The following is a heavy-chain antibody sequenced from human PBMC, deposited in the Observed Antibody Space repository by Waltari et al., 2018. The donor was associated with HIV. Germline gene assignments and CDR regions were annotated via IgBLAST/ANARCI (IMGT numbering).Heavy chain of an antibody. CDR3: ARRGTGGRAFDI. D-gene: IGHD7-27*01. Sequence: QVQLQESGPGLAKPSETLSLTCTVSGGSVSSGSYYWSWIRQPPGKGLEWIGYIYNSGSTNYNPSLKRRVTISVDTSMHQFSLKLSSVTAADTAVYYCARRGTGGRAFDIWGQGTMVTVSS. CDR2: IYNSGST. CDR1: GGSVSSGSYY. V-gene: IGHV4-61*01. J-gene: IGHJ3*02.